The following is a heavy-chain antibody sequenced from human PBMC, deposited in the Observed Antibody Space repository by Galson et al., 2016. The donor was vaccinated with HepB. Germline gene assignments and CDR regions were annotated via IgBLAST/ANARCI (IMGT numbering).Heavy chain of an antibody. Sequence: SLRLSCAASGFSFRKYGMHWVRQAPGKGLEWVAAISYDGNEKHYADSVKGRFTISRDNAKNTLYLQMSSLRPEDTAVYSCAPTHCSGSSCYHFFDFGGQGTRVTVSS. CDR2: ISYDGNEK. CDR1: GFSFRKYG. J-gene: IGHJ4*02. CDR3: APTHCSGSSCYHFFDF. V-gene: IGHV3-30*03. D-gene: IGHD2-15*01.